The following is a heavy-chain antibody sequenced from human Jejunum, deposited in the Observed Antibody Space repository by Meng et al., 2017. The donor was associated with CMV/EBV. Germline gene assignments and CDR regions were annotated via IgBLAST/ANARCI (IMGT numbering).Heavy chain of an antibody. CDR1: FIFSIYG. J-gene: IGHJ6*02. V-gene: IGHV3-30*02. CDR2: IRFDGSNN. Sequence: FIFSIYGMHWVRQAPGKGLEWVAFIRFDGSNNYYADSVKGRFTISRDNSKNTLYLQMNSLRAEDTAVYYCAREHFISSYYYYAMDVWGQGTTVTVSS. D-gene: IGHD6-6*01. CDR3: AREHFISSYYYYAMDV.